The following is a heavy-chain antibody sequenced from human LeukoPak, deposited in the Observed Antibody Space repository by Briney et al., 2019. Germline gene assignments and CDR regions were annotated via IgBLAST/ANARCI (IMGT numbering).Heavy chain of an antibody. Sequence: SETLSLTCTVSGGSISSSSYYWGWIRQPPGKGLEWVGSIYYSGSTYYNPSLKSRVTISVDTSKNQFSLKLSSVTAADTAVYYCARVTWIQLWSPLDYWGQGTLVTVSS. D-gene: IGHD5-18*01. V-gene: IGHV4-39*07. J-gene: IGHJ4*02. CDR2: IYYSGST. CDR1: GGSISSSSYY. CDR3: ARVTWIQLWSPLDY.